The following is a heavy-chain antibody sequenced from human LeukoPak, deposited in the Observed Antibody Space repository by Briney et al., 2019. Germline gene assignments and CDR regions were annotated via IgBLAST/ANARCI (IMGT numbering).Heavy chain of an antibody. Sequence: SVKVSCKASGGTFTKYVISWVQEAPGQGLEWMGRFIPVHDTANYAHKFQGRVILTADKSTSTAYMELTRLRPEDTAVYYCAMLGVIPDWGQGTLITVSS. CDR3: AMLGVIPD. V-gene: IGHV1-69*10. CDR2: FIPVHDTA. J-gene: IGHJ1*01. D-gene: IGHD2-21*01. CDR1: GGTFTKYV.